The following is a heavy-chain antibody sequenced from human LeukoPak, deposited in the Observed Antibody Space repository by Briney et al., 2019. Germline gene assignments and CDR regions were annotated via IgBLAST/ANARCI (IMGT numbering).Heavy chain of an antibody. CDR3: ARGHFYDSSGLLADDAFDI. D-gene: IGHD3-22*01. J-gene: IGHJ3*02. CDR2: IYHSGST. Sequence: SETLSLTCTVSGGSISSSSYYWGWIRQPPGKGLEWIGSIYHSGSTYYNPSLKSRVTISVDKSKNQFSLKLSSVTAADTAVYYCARGHFYDSSGLLADDAFDIWGQGTMVTVSS. CDR1: GGSISSSSYY. V-gene: IGHV4-39*07.